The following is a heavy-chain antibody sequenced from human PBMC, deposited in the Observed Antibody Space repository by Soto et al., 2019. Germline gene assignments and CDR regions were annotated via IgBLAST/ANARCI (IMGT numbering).Heavy chain of an antibody. Sequence: ASVKVSCKASGYTFTGYYMHWARQAPGQRLEWMGWINAGNGSTKYSQKFQGRVTITRDTSASTAYMELSSLRSEDTAVYYCARDRSPNYYGSGSYDYWGQGTLVTVSS. V-gene: IGHV1-3*01. CDR3: ARDRSPNYYGSGSYDY. D-gene: IGHD3-10*01. J-gene: IGHJ4*02. CDR2: INAGNGST. CDR1: GYTFTGYY.